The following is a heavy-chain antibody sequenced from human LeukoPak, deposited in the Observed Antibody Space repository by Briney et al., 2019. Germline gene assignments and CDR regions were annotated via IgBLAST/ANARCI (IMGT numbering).Heavy chain of an antibody. J-gene: IGHJ4*02. CDR1: GFTVSSNY. Sequence: GGSLRLSCAASGFTVSSNYMSWVRQAPGKGLEWVSVIYSGGSTYYAGSVKGRFTISRDNSKNTLYLQMNSLRAEDTAVYYCARGYPDYYDSSGYYPYLIQDYWGQGTLVTVSS. D-gene: IGHD3-22*01. V-gene: IGHV3-53*01. CDR3: ARGYPDYYDSSGYYPYLIQDY. CDR2: IYSGGST.